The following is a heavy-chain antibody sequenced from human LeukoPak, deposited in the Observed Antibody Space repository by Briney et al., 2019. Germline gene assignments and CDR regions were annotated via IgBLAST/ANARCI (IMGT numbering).Heavy chain of an antibody. CDR1: GYTFTGYY. CDR3: ARDSGYSGYEPPDY. J-gene: IGHJ4*02. D-gene: IGHD5-12*01. CDR2: INPNSGGT. Sequence: SVKVSCKASGYTFTGYYMHWVRQAPGQGLEWMGWINPNSGGTNYAQKFQGRVTMTRDTSISTAYMELSRLRSDDTAVYYCARDSGYSGYEPPDYWGQGTLVTVSS. V-gene: IGHV1-2*02.